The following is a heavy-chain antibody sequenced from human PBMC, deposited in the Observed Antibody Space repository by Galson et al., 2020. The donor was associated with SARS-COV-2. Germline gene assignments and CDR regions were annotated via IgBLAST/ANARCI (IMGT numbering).Heavy chain of an antibody. D-gene: IGHD6-19*01. CDR2: SRNKATSYTT. J-gene: IGHJ4*02. Sequence: GESLKISCAASEFSLSDNYMDWVRQAPGKGLEWVGRSRNKATSYTTDYAAPVKGRFTISRDDSKNSLYLQMNSLKTEDTAVYYCVPAGHHSSGWYGYWGQGTLVTVSS. CDR1: EFSLSDNY. CDR3: VPAGHHSSGWYGY. V-gene: IGHV3-72*01.